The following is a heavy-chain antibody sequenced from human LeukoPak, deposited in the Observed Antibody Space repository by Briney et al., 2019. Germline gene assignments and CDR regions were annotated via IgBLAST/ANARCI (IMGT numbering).Heavy chain of an antibody. D-gene: IGHD2-2*03. CDR2: ISWNSGSI. V-gene: IGHV3-9*01. Sequence: PGGSLRLSCAGSGFIFNNYAMHWVRHAPGKGLEWVSGISWNSGSIGYADSVKGRFTISRDNAKNSLYLQMNSLRAEDTALYYCAKAGVGYCSSTSCPDYYYYGMDVWGQGTTVTVSS. J-gene: IGHJ6*02. CDR1: GFIFNNYA. CDR3: AKAGVGYCSSTSCPDYYYYGMDV.